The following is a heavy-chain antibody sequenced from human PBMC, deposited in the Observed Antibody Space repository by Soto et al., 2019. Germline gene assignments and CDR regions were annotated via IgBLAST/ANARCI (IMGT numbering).Heavy chain of an antibody. Sequence: SETLSLTCTVSGGSISNYYWSWIRQPPGKGLEWIGYIYFTGSTRYNSSLKSRVTISVDTSKNQFSLKLYSVTAADTAVYYCARVGSGYVRGFDYWGQGIQVTVSS. V-gene: IGHV4-59*01. J-gene: IGHJ4*02. CDR2: IYFTGST. CDR3: ARVGSGYVRGFDY. CDR1: GGSISNYY. D-gene: IGHD5-12*01.